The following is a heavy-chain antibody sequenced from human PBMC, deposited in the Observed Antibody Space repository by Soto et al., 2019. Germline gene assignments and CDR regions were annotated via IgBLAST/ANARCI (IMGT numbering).Heavy chain of an antibody. CDR3: ARAGEDNWNYDYYGMDV. CDR2: IYKSGTA. J-gene: IGHJ6*02. V-gene: IGHV4-61*08. CDR1: GDSLRIGDYY. D-gene: IGHD1-20*01. Sequence: PSETLSLTCTVSGDSLRIGDYYWTWIRQPPGKGLEWIGFIYKSGTAKYNPSLSGRVSISVDTSKNQFSLKLSSVTAADTAVYYCARAGEDNWNYDYYGMDVWGQGTTVTVSS.